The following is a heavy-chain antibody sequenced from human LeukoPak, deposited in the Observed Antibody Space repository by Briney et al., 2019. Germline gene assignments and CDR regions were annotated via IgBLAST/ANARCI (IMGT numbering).Heavy chain of an antibody. Sequence: GGSLILSCAAPRFTFSNYGMHWVRQAPGKGLEWVAIISYDGSNKYYADSVKGRFTISRDNSKNTLYLQMNSLRVEDSAVYYCAKTGNYNWNGFDYWGQGTLVTVSS. CDR1: RFTFSNYG. V-gene: IGHV3-30*18. J-gene: IGHJ4*02. D-gene: IGHD1-20*01. CDR3: AKTGNYNWNGFDY. CDR2: ISYDGSNK.